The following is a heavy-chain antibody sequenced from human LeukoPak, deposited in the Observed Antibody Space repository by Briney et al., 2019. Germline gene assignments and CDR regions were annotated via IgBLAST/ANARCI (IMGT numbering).Heavy chain of an antibody. Sequence: PGGSLRLSCSASGFTFNNYVMHWVRQAPGKGLEYVSATSSNGDTTYYTDSVKGRFTISRDNSKNTLSLQMSSLRAEDTAVNYCVKDCSRDWNGHWFDSWGQGTLVTVSS. CDR3: VKDCSRDWNGHWFDS. J-gene: IGHJ5*01. CDR1: GFTFNNYV. CDR2: TSSNGDTT. D-gene: IGHD1-1*01. V-gene: IGHV3-64D*09.